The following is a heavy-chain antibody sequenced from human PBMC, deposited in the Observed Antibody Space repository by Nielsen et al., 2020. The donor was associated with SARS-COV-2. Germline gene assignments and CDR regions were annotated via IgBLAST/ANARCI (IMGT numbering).Heavy chain of an antibody. D-gene: IGHD3-10*01. CDR1: GFTFDDYA. J-gene: IGHJ4*02. Sequence: GGSLRLSCAASGFTFDDYAMHWVRQAPGKGLEWVSGISWNSGSIGYADSVKGRFTISRDNAKNSLYLQMNSLRAEDTALYYCARPRSGSYYSYFDYWGQGTLVTVSS. V-gene: IGHV3-9*01. CDR3: ARPRSGSYYSYFDY. CDR2: ISWNSGSI.